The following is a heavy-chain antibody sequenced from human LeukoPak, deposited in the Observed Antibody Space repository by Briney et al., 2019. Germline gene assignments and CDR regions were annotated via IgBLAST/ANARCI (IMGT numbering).Heavy chain of an antibody. V-gene: IGHV4-4*02. J-gene: IGHJ4*02. CDR2: IYHSGST. CDR1: GGSISSSNW. D-gene: IGHD5-24*01. CDR3: AKDGGNTRDGYFDY. Sequence: PSWTLSLTCAVSGGSISSSNWWSWVRQPPGKGLEWIGEIYHSGSTNYNPSLKSRVTISVDKSKNQFSLKLSSVTAADTAVYYCAKDGGNTRDGYFDYWGQGTLVTVSS.